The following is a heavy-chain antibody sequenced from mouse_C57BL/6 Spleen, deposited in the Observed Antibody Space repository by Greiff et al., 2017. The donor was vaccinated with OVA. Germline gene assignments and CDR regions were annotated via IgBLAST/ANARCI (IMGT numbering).Heavy chain of an antibody. CDR3: TSWSWFAY. V-gene: IGHV1-26*01. Sequence: VQLQQSGPELVKPGASVKISCKASGYTFTDYYMNWVKQSHGKSLEWIGDINPNNGGTSYNQKFKGKATLTADKSSSTAYMELRSLTSEDSAVYYCTSWSWFAYWGQGTLVTVSA. CDR2: INPNNGGT. J-gene: IGHJ3*01. CDR1: GYTFTDYY.